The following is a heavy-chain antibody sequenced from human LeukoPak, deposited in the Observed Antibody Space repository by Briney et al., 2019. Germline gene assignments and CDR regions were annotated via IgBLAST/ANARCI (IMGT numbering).Heavy chain of an antibody. CDR3: ARGTPYYYDSSVD. V-gene: IGHV4-59*08. J-gene: IGHJ4*02. Sequence: SETLSLTCTVSGGSISSYYWSWIRQPPGKGLEWIGYIYYSGSTSYNPSLKSRVTISVDTSKNQFSLKLSSVTAADTAVYYCARGTPYYYDSSVDWGQGTLVTVSS. CDR1: GGSISSYY. D-gene: IGHD3-22*01. CDR2: IYYSGST.